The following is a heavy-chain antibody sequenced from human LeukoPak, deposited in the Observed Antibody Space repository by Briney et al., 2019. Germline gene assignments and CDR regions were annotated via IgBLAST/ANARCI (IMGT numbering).Heavy chain of an antibody. V-gene: IGHV3-30*04. Sequence: PGRSLRLSCAASGFTFSSYAMHWVRQAPGKGLEWVAVISYDGSNKYYADSVKGRFTISRDNSKNTLYLQMNSLRAEDTAVYYCARRRKEYSSGWYYFSPFDYWGQGTLVTVSS. J-gene: IGHJ4*02. D-gene: IGHD6-19*01. CDR1: GFTFSSYA. CDR3: ARRRKEYSSGWYYFSPFDY. CDR2: ISYDGSNK.